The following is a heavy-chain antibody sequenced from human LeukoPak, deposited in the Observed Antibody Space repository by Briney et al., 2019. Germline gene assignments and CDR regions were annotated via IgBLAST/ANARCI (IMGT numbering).Heavy chain of an antibody. D-gene: IGHD3-22*01. J-gene: IGHJ5*02. CDR2: IYTSGST. Sequence: SETLSLTCTVSGGSISSSSYCWGWIRQPPGKGLEWIGRIYTSGSTNYNPSLKSRVTMSVDTSKNQFSLKLSSVTAADTAVYYCARDFPQYYDSSGFNWFDPWGRGTLVTVSS. V-gene: IGHV4-39*07. CDR3: ARDFPQYYDSSGFNWFDP. CDR1: GGSISSSSYC.